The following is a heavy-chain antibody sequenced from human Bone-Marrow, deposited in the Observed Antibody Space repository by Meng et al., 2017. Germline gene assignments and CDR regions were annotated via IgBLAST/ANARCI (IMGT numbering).Heavy chain of an antibody. V-gene: IGHV3-33*08. CDR1: GFTFSSYA. CDR2: IWYDGSNK. Sequence: GESLKISCAASGFTFSSYAMSWVRQAPGKGLEWVAVIWYDGSNKYFADSVKGRSTISRDNSKNTLYLQMNSLRAEDTAVYYCARGSDNYYYYGMDVWGQGTTVTVSS. J-gene: IGHJ6*02. CDR3: ARGSDNYYYYGMDV.